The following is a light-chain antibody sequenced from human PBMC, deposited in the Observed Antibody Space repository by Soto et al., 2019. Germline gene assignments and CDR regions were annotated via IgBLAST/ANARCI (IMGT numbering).Light chain of an antibody. CDR1: SGHSSYA. J-gene: IGLJ2*01. CDR3: QTWGTGPHQVV. V-gene: IGLV4-69*01. Sequence: QTVLTQSPSASASLGASVKLTCTLSSGHSSYAIAWHQQQPEKGPRYLMKLNSDGSHSKGDGIPDRFSGSSSGAERYLTISSLQSEDEADYYCQTWGTGPHQVVFGGGTKLTV. CDR2: LNSDGSH.